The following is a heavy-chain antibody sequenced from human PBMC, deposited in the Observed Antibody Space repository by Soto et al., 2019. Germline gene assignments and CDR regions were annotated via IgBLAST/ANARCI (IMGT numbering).Heavy chain of an antibody. CDR2: IYTSGST. CDR1: EGSFGTGDYS. V-gene: IGHV4-30-2*01. Sequence: LSLTCAVSEGSFGTGDYSWNWIRQPPGKGLEWICYIYTSGSTYYSSSLKSRVTISADRSXXXFXXXXTSVTAXXTAXYYCTREQSDDNYFDPWGQGTLVTVSS. CDR3: TREQSDDNYFDP. J-gene: IGHJ5*02. D-gene: IGHD6-19*01.